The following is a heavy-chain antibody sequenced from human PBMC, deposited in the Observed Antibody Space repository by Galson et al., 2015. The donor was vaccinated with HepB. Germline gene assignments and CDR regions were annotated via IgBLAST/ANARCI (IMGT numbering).Heavy chain of an antibody. CDR1: GFTFSSYS. Sequence: SLRLSCAASGFTFSSYSMNWVRQAPGKGLEWVSYISSSSSTIYYADSVKGRFTISRDNAKNSLYLQMNSLRAEDTAVYYCARDLYDSSGYYLYYFDYWGQGTLVTVSS. CDR3: ARDLYDSSGYYLYYFDY. CDR2: ISSSSSTI. J-gene: IGHJ4*02. D-gene: IGHD3-22*01. V-gene: IGHV3-48*01.